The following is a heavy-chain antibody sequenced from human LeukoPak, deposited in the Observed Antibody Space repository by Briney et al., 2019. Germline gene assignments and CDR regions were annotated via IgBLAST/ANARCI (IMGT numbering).Heavy chain of an antibody. D-gene: IGHD2-8*01. Sequence: SATLSLTCTVSGGSISSSSYYWGWIRQPPGKGLEWIGSIYYSGSTYYNPSLKSRVAISVDTSKNQFSLKLSSVTAADTAVYYCARRLTEYCTKGVCYWFDYWGRGTLVTVS. CDR3: ARRLTEYCTKGVCYWFDY. CDR2: IYYSGST. J-gene: IGHJ4*02. V-gene: IGHV4-39*01. CDR1: GGSISSSSYY.